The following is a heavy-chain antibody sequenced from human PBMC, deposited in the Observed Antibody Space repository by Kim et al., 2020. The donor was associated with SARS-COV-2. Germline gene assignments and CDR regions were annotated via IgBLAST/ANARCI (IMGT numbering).Heavy chain of an antibody. CDR1: GFTFSNAW. D-gene: IGHD2-8*01. CDR3: TTEMVWNYSGGMDV. Sequence: GGSLRLSCAASGFTFSNAWMSWVRQAPGKGLEWVGRIKSKTDGGTTDYAAPVKGRFTISRDDSKNTLYLQMNSLKTEDTAVYYCTTEMVWNYSGGMDVWGQGTTVTVSS. J-gene: IGHJ6*02. CDR2: IKSKTDGGTT. V-gene: IGHV3-15*01.